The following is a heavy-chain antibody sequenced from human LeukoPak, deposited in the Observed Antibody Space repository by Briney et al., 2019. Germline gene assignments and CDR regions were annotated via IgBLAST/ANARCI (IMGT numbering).Heavy chain of an antibody. D-gene: IGHD2-15*01. J-gene: IGHJ4*02. CDR3: ARECSGGSCNDY. V-gene: IGHV1-18*01. CDR1: GYTFTSYG. Sequence: ASVTVSCKASGYTFTSYGISWVRQAPGQGLEWMGWISAYNGNTNYAQKLQGRVTMTTDTSTSTAYMELRSLRSDDTAVYYCARECSGGSCNDYWGQGTLVTVSS. CDR2: ISAYNGNT.